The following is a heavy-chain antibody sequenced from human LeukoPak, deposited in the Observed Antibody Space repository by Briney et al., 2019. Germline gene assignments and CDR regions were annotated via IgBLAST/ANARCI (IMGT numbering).Heavy chain of an antibody. V-gene: IGHV3-30*18. CDR3: AKDLDLKHDYGDYPYYYYGMDV. J-gene: IGHJ6*02. Sequence: GGSLRPSCAASGFTFSSYGMHWVRQAPGKGLEWVAVISYDGSNKYYADSVKGRFTISRDNSKNTLYLQMNSLRAEDTAVYYCAKDLDLKHDYGDYPYYYYGMDVWGQGTTVTVSS. D-gene: IGHD4-17*01. CDR2: ISYDGSNK. CDR1: GFTFSSYG.